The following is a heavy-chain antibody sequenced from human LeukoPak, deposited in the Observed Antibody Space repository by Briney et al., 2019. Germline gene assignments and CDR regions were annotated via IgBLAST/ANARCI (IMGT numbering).Heavy chain of an antibody. V-gene: IGHV3-23*01. D-gene: IGHD3-3*01. CDR2: ISGSGGST. Sequence: GGSLRLSCAASGFTFSSYAMSWVRQAPGKGLEWVSAISGSGGSTYYADSVKGRVTIARDNSKNTMYLQMNSMRAEDTAVYYCAKPSYDFWSGYSDTPFDYWGQGTLVTVSS. CDR3: AKPSYDFWSGYSDTPFDY. J-gene: IGHJ4*02. CDR1: GFTFSSYA.